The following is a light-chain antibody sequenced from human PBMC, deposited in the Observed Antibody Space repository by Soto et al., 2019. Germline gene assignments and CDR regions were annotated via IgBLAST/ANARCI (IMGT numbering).Light chain of an antibody. Sequence: QSVLTQPASVSGSPGLSITISCTGTSSDVGGYNYVSWYQQHPGKAPKLMIYDVSNRPSGISNRFSGSKSGNTASLTISGLQAEDDADYSCTSYTNSISPYVFGTGTNVNVL. CDR1: SSDVGGYNY. V-gene: IGLV2-14*03. CDR3: TSYTNSISPYV. J-gene: IGLJ1*01. CDR2: DVS.